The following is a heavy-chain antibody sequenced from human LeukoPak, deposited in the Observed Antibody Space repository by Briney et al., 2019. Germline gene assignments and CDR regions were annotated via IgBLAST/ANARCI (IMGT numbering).Heavy chain of an antibody. D-gene: IGHD6-13*01. V-gene: IGHV3-48*01. Sequence: GGSLRLSCAASGFTFSDYNMNWVRQAPGKGLEWVAYITISTGIIYYADSVKGRFTISRDNAKNSLYLQMNSLRAEDTAVYYCARETPYSSSWTVFDYRGQGTLVTVSS. J-gene: IGHJ4*02. CDR2: ITISTGII. CDR1: GFTFSDYN. CDR3: ARETPYSSSWTVFDY.